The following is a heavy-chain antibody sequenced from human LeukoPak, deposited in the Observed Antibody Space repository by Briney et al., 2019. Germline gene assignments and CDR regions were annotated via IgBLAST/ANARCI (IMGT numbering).Heavy chain of an antibody. CDR3: ARLGPASSGSPESFDY. CDR1: GFTFNSYW. Sequence: PGGSLRLSCAASGFTFNSYWMNWVRQAPGKGLEWVANIKRDGSEKYYVDSVKGRFTISRDNAKNSLDLQMNSLRVEDTAVYYCARLGPASSGSPESFDYWGQGTLVTVSS. V-gene: IGHV3-7*03. D-gene: IGHD6-19*01. CDR2: IKRDGSEK. J-gene: IGHJ4*02.